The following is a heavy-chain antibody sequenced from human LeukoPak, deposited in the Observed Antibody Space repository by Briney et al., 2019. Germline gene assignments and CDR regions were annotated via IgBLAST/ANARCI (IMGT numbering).Heavy chain of an antibody. D-gene: IGHD4-23*01. V-gene: IGHV3-30*02. CDR1: GFTFRSFG. J-gene: IGHJ4*02. CDR3: AKDRDGGNFYFDY. Sequence: GGSLRLSCAASGFTFRSFGMHWVRQAPGKGLEWVSFIRSDGRATDYADSVKGRLTISRDNSRNTLYVQMNSLRDEDTAIYYCAKDRDGGNFYFDYWGQGILVAVSS. CDR2: IRSDGRAT.